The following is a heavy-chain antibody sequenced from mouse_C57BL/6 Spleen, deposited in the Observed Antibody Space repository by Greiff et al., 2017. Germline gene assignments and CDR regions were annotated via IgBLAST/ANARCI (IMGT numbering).Heavy chain of an antibody. J-gene: IGHJ1*03. Sequence: QVQLKQSGAELVRPGASVTLSCKASGYTFTDYEMHWVKQTPVHGLEWIGAIDPETGGTAYNQKFKGKAILTADKSSSTAYMELRSLTSEDAAVYYCTRRVWYFDVWGTGTTVTVSS. CDR1: GYTFTDYE. V-gene: IGHV1-15*01. CDR2: IDPETGGT. CDR3: TRRVWYFDV.